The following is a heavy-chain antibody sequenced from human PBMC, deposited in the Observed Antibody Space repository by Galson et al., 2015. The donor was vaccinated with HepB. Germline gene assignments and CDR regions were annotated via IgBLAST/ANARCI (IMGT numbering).Heavy chain of an antibody. CDR3: AVPWSAKYSSSSDYYYYYGMDV. Sequence: KVSGYTLTELSMHWVRQAPGKGLEWMGGFDPEAGETIYAQKFQGRVTMTEDTSTDTAYMELSSLRSEDTAVYYCAVPWSAKYSSSSDYYYYYGMDVSGQGTPVTVSS. D-gene: IGHD6-6*01. CDR1: GYTLTELS. V-gene: IGHV1-24*01. CDR2: FDPEAGET. J-gene: IGHJ6*02.